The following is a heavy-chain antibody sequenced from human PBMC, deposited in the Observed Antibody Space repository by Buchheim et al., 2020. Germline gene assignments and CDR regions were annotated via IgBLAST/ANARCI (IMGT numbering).Heavy chain of an antibody. Sequence: VQLVESGGGLVQPGGSLRLSCAASGFTFSDLCMHWVRQTPGKGLMWVSRINSDGSSTIYGESVKGRFTVSRDNAKNTLYLQMNSLRAEDTGVYYCARDPLLNGGTLDYWGQGT. CDR1: GFTFSDLC. CDR2: INSDGSST. V-gene: IGHV3-74*01. CDR3: ARDPLLNGGTLDY. J-gene: IGHJ4*02. D-gene: IGHD1-1*01.